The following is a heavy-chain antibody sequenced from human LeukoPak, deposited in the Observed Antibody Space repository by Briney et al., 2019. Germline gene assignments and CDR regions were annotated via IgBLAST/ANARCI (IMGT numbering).Heavy chain of an antibody. J-gene: IGHJ4*02. CDR1: GGSISSGGYY. CDR3: ASSPYGFWRGPAYFDY. D-gene: IGHD3-3*01. V-gene: IGHV4-30-2*01. Sequence: SETLSLTCTVSGGSISSGGYYWSWIRQPPGKGLEWIGYIYHSGSTYYNPSLKSRVTISVDRSKNQFSLKLSSVTAADTAVYYCASSPYGFWRGPAYFDYWGQGTLVTVSS. CDR2: IYHSGST.